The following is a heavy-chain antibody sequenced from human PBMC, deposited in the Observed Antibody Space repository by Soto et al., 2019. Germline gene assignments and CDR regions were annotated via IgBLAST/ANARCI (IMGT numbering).Heavy chain of an antibody. V-gene: IGHV3-9*01. Sequence: SLRLSCPASVLTFDDYAMHWVRQAPGKGLEWVSGISWNSGSIGYADSVKGRFTISRDNAKNSLYLQMNSLRAEDTALYYCAKGLTMVRGSMDVWGQGTTVTVSS. D-gene: IGHD3-10*01. J-gene: IGHJ6*02. CDR3: AKGLTMVRGSMDV. CDR1: VLTFDDYA. CDR2: ISWNSGSI.